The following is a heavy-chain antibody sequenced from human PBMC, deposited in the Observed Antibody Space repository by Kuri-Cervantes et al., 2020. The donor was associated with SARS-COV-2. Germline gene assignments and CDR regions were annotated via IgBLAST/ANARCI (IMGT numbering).Heavy chain of an antibody. J-gene: IGHJ4*02. CDR2: IWYDGTNK. CDR1: GITFNTYG. D-gene: IGHD3-10*01. CDR3: ARGFALIEAGSDSFDY. Sequence: GESLKISCAASGITFNTYGMHWVRQAPGKGLEWVAVIWYDGTNKYYEDSVKGRFIISRDNSKGTLYLQMNSLRAEDTAVYYCARGFALIEAGSDSFDYWGQGTQVTVSS. V-gene: IGHV3-33*01.